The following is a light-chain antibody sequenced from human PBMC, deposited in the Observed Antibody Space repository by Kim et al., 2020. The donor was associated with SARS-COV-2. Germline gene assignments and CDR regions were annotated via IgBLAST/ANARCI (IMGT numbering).Light chain of an antibody. Sequence: DIVMTQSPDSLAVSLGERATINCKSSQNILYSSNNKNFLAWYQQKPGQPPKMLFYWTSTRESGVPDRFSGSGSGTDFTLTISSLQAEDVAVYYCQQYYSSPFTFGPGTKLEI. J-gene: IGKJ3*01. CDR3: QQYYSSPFT. CDR1: QNILYSSNNKNF. CDR2: WTS. V-gene: IGKV4-1*01.